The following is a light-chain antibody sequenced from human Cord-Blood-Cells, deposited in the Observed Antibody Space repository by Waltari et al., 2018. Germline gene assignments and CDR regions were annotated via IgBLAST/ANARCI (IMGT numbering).Light chain of an antibody. CDR1: SSDVGGYND. V-gene: IGLV2-14*01. CDR2: DVS. J-gene: IGLJ1*01. CDR3: SSYTSSSTYV. Sequence: QSALTQPASVAGSPGQSITNSCTGTSSDVGGYNDVSWYQQHQDKAPKLMIYDVSKPPSGVSNRFSGSKSGNPASLTSSGLQAEDEADYYCSSYTSSSTYVFGTGTKVTVL.